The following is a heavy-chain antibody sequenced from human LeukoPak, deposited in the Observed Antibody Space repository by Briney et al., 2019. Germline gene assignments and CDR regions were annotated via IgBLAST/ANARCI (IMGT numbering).Heavy chain of an antibody. Sequence: GMSLRLSCAASGFTFSSYGMSWVRQAPGKGLEWVSAISGSGGSTYYADSVKGRFTISRDNSKNTLYLQMNSLRAEDTAVYYCAKDALDYYGSGSTGHFDYWGQGTLVTVSS. D-gene: IGHD3-10*01. CDR2: ISGSGGST. CDR1: GFTFSSYG. CDR3: AKDALDYYGSGSTGHFDY. V-gene: IGHV3-23*01. J-gene: IGHJ4*02.